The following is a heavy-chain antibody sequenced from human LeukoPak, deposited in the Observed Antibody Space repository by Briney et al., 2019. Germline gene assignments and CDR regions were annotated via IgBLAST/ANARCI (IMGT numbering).Heavy chain of an antibody. V-gene: IGHV4-34*01. CDR2: INHSGST. CDR1: GGSFSGYY. Sequence: SETLSLTCAVYGGSFSGYYWSWIRQPPGKGLEWIGEINHSGSTNYTPSLKSRVTISVDTSKNQFSLKLSSVTAADTAVYYCARSRAGSRKAPSDYWGQGTLVTVSS. CDR3: ARSRAGSRKAPSDY. J-gene: IGHJ4*02.